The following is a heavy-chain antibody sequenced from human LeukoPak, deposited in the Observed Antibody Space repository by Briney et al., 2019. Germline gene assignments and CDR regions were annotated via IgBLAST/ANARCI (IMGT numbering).Heavy chain of an antibody. Sequence: GGSLRLSCAASGFTFSSYAMSWVRQAPGKGMEWVSVISGSGGSTYYGDSVTGRFTISRDNSKNTLYLQMNSLRAEDTAVYYCAKPIVVVHYAFHIWGQGTMVTVSS. CDR1: GFTFSSYA. D-gene: IGHD3-22*01. V-gene: IGHV3-23*01. CDR3: AKPIVVVHYAFHI. J-gene: IGHJ3*02. CDR2: ISGSGGST.